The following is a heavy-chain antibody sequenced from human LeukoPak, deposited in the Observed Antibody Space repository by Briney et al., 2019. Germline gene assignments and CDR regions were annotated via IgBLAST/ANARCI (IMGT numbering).Heavy chain of an antibody. CDR1: GYTLTEVS. CDR3: AMVTRDILTGSTGAIDY. V-gene: IGHV1-24*01. CDR2: FDPEPGEI. J-gene: IGHJ4*02. Sequence: GASVKVSCKVSGYTLTEVSMHWVRQAPGKGLEWLGGFDPEPGEIIYAQKFQGRVTMTEDTSTDTPYMEVTSLRSEDTAVYYCAMVTRDILTGSTGAIDYWGQGTLVTVSS. D-gene: IGHD3-9*01.